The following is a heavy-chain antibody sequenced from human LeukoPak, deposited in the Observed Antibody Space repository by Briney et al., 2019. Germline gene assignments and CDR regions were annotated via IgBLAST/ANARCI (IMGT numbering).Heavy chain of an antibody. D-gene: IGHD1/OR15-1a*01. V-gene: IGHV1-69*13. CDR3: AREAGWNTYYYGVDV. CDR1: GGTFSSYA. Sequence: SVKVSCKASGGTFSSYAISWVRQAPGQGLEWMGGIIPIFGTANYAQKFQGRVTITADESTSTAYMELSSLRSEDTAVYYCAREAGWNTYYYGVDVWGKGTTVTVSS. J-gene: IGHJ6*04. CDR2: IIPIFGTA.